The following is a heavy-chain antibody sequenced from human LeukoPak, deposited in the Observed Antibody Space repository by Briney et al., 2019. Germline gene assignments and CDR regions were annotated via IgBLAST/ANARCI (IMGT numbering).Heavy chain of an antibody. D-gene: IGHD2-2*01. Sequence: GGSLRLSCAASGFTFDDYGMHWVRQAPGKGLEWVAVIWYDGSNKYYADSVKGRFTISRDNSKNTLYLQMNSLRAEDTAVYYCARDLSTASYYFDYWGQGTLVTVSS. J-gene: IGHJ4*02. CDR1: GFTFDDYG. CDR2: IWYDGSNK. V-gene: IGHV3-33*08. CDR3: ARDLSTASYYFDY.